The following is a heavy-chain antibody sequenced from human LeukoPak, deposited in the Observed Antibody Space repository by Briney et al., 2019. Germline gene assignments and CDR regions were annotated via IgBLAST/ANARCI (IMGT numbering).Heavy chain of an antibody. Sequence: PSGTLSLTCAVSGGSISNSNWWSWARQPPGKGLERIGEIFHSGSTNYNPSLKSRVSISVDKSKNQFSLKVSSVTAADTAVYYCARDKYGSGTGFDLWGQGTLVTVFS. CDR2: IFHSGST. D-gene: IGHD3-10*01. V-gene: IGHV4-4*02. CDR3: ARDKYGSGTGFDL. J-gene: IGHJ5*02. CDR1: GGSISNSNW.